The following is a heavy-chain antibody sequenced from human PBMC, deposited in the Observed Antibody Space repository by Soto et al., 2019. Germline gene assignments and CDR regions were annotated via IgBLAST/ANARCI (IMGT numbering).Heavy chain of an antibody. J-gene: IGHJ4*02. D-gene: IGHD4-4*01. CDR2: INPDGRTT. V-gene: IGHV3-7*03. CDR3: ARDRAYSCFDY. CDR1: GLTFGTVW. Sequence: EVQLVESGGGLVQPGGSLRLSCAASGLTFGTVWMSWVRQAPGKGLEWVATINPDGRTTDHVDSVKGRFTVSRDNAKNSLYLQMTSLRVEDTAVYYCARDRAYSCFDYWGQGTPVTVSS.